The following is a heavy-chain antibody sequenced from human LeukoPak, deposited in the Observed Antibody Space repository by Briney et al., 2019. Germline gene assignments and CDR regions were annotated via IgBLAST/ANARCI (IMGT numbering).Heavy chain of an antibody. Sequence: GASVKVSCKASGYTFTSYDINWVRQATGQGLEWMGWMNPNSGNTGYAQKFQGRVTITRNTSISTAYMVLGSLRSEDTAVYYCARAAGSLIYYYYMDVWGKGTTVTISS. J-gene: IGHJ6*03. V-gene: IGHV1-8*03. CDR3: ARAAGSLIYYYYMDV. CDR1: GYTFTSYD. CDR2: MNPNSGNT. D-gene: IGHD6-19*01.